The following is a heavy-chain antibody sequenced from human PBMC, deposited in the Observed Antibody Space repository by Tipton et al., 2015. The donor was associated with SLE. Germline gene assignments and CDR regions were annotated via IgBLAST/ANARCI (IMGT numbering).Heavy chain of an antibody. CDR2: INHSGGT. V-gene: IGHV4-34*01. J-gene: IGHJ4*02. CDR1: GGSFSGYY. Sequence: TLSLTCAVYGGSFSGYYWSWIRQPPGKGLEWIGEINHSGGTNYNPSLKSRVTISVDTSKNQFSLKLSSVTAADTAVYYCASWRRENYFDYWGQGTLVTVSS. CDR3: ASWRRENYFDY.